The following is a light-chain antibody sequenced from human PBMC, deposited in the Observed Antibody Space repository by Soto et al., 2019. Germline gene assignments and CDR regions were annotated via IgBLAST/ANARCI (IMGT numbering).Light chain of an antibody. CDR2: DVS. CDR1: SSDVGGYNY. Sequence: QSALTQPASVSGSPGQSITISCTGTSSDVGGYNYVSWYQQHPGKAPKLMIYDVSGRPSGVSYRFSGSKSGNTASLTISGLRAEDEADYYCSSYTSSNTRYVFGAGTKVTV. J-gene: IGLJ1*01. CDR3: SSYTSSNTRYV. V-gene: IGLV2-14*01.